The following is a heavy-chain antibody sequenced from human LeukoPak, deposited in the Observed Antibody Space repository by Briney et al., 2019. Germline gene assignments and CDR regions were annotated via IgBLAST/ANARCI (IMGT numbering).Heavy chain of an antibody. D-gene: IGHD3-22*01. CDR3: ASSPYYYDSSGYHPSAFDI. CDR2: INSGGTTM. V-gene: IGHV3-48*03. Sequence: PGGSLRLSCAASGFAFISSEMNWVRQAPGKGLEWVSHINSGGTTMYNADAVKGRFTISRDNAKNSLYLQMNSLRAEDTAVYYCASSPYYYDSSGYHPSAFDIWGQGTMVTVSS. CDR1: GFAFISSE. J-gene: IGHJ3*02.